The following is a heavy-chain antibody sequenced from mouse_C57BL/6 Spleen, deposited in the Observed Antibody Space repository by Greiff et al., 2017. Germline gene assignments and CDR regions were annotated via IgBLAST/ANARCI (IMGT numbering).Heavy chain of an antibody. Sequence: GGLVQPKGSLKLSCAASGFSFNTYAMNWVRQAPGQGLEWVARIRSKSNNYATYYADSVKDRFTISRDESESMLYLQMNNLKTEDTAMYYCVRAITGTWFAYWGQGTLVTVSA. D-gene: IGHD4-1*01. CDR3: VRAITGTWFAY. CDR2: IRSKSNNYAT. CDR1: GFSFNTYA. J-gene: IGHJ3*01. V-gene: IGHV10-1*01.